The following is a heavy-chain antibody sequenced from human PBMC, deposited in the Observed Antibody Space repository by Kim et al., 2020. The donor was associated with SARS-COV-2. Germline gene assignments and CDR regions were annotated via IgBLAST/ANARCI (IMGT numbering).Heavy chain of an antibody. D-gene: IGHD3-16*01. CDR2: T. Sequence: TDYATSVKGRFTISSDNSKNTLYLQMNSLRAEDTAVYYCARGYVRYGMDVWGQGTTVTVSS. V-gene: IGHV3-53*01. CDR3: ARGYVRYGMDV. J-gene: IGHJ6*02.